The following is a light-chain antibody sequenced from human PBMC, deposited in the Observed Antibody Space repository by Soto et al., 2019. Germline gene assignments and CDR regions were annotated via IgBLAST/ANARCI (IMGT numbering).Light chain of an antibody. Sequence: EIVLTQSPGTLALSPGERARLSCRASQSVSSYYLAWYQQKPGQAPRLLIYAASSRATGIPDRFSGGGSGTDFTLTISRLEPDDFAVYYCQQYDSWTFGQGTRLEIK. CDR1: QSVSSYY. CDR3: QQYDSWT. V-gene: IGKV3-20*01. CDR2: AAS. J-gene: IGKJ5*01.